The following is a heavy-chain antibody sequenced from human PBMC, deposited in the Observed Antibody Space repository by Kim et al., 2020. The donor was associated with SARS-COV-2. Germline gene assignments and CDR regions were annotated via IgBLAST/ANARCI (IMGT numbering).Heavy chain of an antibody. D-gene: IGHD5-12*01. V-gene: IGHV1-46*01. J-gene: IGHJ4*02. Sequence: FQGRVTMTRDTSTSTVYMELSSLRSEDTAVYYCARGWGATIPVTLTPFDYWGQGTLVTVSS. CDR3: ARGWGATIPVTLTPFDY.